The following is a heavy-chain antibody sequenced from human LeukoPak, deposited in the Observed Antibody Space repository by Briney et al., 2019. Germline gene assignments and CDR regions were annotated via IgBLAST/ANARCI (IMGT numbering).Heavy chain of an antibody. CDR3: AKHQQIYGDSLMDV. CDR1: GFTFSSYA. V-gene: IGHV3-23*01. D-gene: IGHD4-17*01. CDR2: ISGSGGRT. J-gene: IGHJ6*02. Sequence: GGSLRLSCAASGFTFSSYAMSWVRQAPGKGLEWVSAISGSGGRTYYTDSVKGRFTISRDNSKNTLFLQMNSLRAEDTAIYYCAKHQQIYGDSLMDVWGQGTTVTVSS.